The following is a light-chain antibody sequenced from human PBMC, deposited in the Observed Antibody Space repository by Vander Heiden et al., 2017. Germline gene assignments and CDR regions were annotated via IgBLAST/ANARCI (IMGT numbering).Light chain of an antibody. Sequence: QSVLTHPASASGSPVQSITIPCTASSRDVGGYDYVAWYRQYPGKAPKLMIYDVAYRPSGVSNRFSGSKSGNTASLTISGLQAEDEADYYCCSYTSSSTLVFGAGTKVTVL. V-gene: IGLV2-14*01. J-gene: IGLJ1*01. CDR3: CSYTSSSTLV. CDR1: SRDVGGYDY. CDR2: DVA.